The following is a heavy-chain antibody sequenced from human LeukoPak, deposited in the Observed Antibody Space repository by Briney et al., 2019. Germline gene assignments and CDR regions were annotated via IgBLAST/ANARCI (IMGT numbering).Heavy chain of an antibody. CDR3: ARWGWLQSVFDY. CDR1: GGSFRGYY. CDR2: INHSGST. Sequence: SETLSLTCAVYGGSFRGYYWSCIRQPPGEGLEWIGEINHSGSTNYNPSLKSRVTISVDTSKNQFSLKLSSVTAADTAVYYCARWGWLQSVFDYWGQGTLVTVSS. V-gene: IGHV4-34*01. J-gene: IGHJ4*02. D-gene: IGHD5-24*01.